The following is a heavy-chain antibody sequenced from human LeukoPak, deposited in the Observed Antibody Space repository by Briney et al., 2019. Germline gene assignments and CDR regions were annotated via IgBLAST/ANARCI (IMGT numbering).Heavy chain of an antibody. Sequence: SVKVSCKASGGTFSSYAISWVRQAPGQGLEWMGGIIPIFGTANYAQKFQGRVTITTDESTSTAYMELSSLRSEDTAVYYCARGLRTEGAGQTSYNWFDPWGQGTLVTVSS. CDR3: ARGLRTEGAGQTSYNWFDP. J-gene: IGHJ5*02. D-gene: IGHD5/OR15-5a*01. CDR1: GGTFSSYA. V-gene: IGHV1-69*05. CDR2: IIPIFGTA.